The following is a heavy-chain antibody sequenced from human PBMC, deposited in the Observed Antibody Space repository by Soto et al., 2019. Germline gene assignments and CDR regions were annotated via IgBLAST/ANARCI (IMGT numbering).Heavy chain of an antibody. CDR2: IWYDGSNK. CDR1: GFTFSSYG. Sequence: GGSLRLSCAASGFTFSSYGMHWVRQAPGKGLEWVAVIWYDGSNKYYADSVKGRFTISRDNSKNTLYLQMNSLRAEDTAVYYCARDLFDYSNYPASFDYWGQGTLVTVSS. D-gene: IGHD4-4*01. J-gene: IGHJ4*02. CDR3: ARDLFDYSNYPASFDY. V-gene: IGHV3-33*01.